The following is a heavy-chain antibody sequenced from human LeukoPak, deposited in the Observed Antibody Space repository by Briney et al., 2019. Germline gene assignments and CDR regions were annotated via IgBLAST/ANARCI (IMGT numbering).Heavy chain of an antibody. Sequence: ASVKVSCKASGYTFTSYGISWVRQAPGQGLEWMGWISAYNGNTNYAQKLQGRVTMTTDTSTSTAYMELRSLRSDDTAVYYCARFYCGVTRFLEWFENYYYYYMDVWGKGTTVTVSS. D-gene: IGHD3-3*01. CDR3: ARFYCGVTRFLEWFENYYYYYMDV. J-gene: IGHJ6*03. CDR1: GYTFTSYG. V-gene: IGHV1-18*01. CDR2: ISAYNGNT.